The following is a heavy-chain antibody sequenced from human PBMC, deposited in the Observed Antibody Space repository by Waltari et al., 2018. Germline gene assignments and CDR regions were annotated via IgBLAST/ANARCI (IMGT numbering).Heavy chain of an antibody. Sequence: DVVLVESGGGLVKPGGSLRLSCVASGFTFSLYTMIWVRQAPGKGPEFVASIRSESTYIYYATSVRGRFTVSRDNAKNLVSLQMNTLGAADSGLYFCARKPDYIDSWGQGTLVTVSS. CDR3: ARKPDYIDS. CDR1: GFTFSLYT. CDR2: IRSESTYI. J-gene: IGHJ4*02. V-gene: IGHV3-21*04.